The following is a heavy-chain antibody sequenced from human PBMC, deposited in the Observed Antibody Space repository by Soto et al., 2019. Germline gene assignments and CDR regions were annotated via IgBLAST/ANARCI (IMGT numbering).Heavy chain of an antibody. CDR2: VIPIFGTA. V-gene: IGHV1-69*13. Sequence: GAPVKVSCKASGGTFSSYSISWVRQAPGQGLEWMGGVIPIFGTANYAQKFQGRVTITADESTSTAYMELSSLRSEDTAVYYCARPRRDRYNYEHCYLDLCGRGTLVTGSS. D-gene: IGHD5-12*01. CDR1: GGTFSSYS. CDR3: ARPRRDRYNYEHCYLDL. J-gene: IGHJ2*01.